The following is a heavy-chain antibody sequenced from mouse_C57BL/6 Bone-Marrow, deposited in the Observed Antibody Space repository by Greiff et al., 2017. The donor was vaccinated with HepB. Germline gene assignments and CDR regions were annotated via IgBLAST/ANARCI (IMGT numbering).Heavy chain of an antibody. CDR3: ARGAYGPLAMDY. Sequence: EVQLQQSGPELVKPGASVKMSCTASGYTFTDYNMHWVKQSHGKSLEWIGYINPNNGGTSYNQKFKGKATLTVNKSSSTAYMELRSLTSEDSADYYCARGAYGPLAMDYWGQGTSVTVSS. CDR1: GYTFTDYN. CDR2: INPNNGGT. V-gene: IGHV1-22*01. J-gene: IGHJ4*01. D-gene: IGHD6-5*01.